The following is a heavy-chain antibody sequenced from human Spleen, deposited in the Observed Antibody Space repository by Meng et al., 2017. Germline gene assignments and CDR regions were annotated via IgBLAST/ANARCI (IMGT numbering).Heavy chain of an antibody. CDR3: ARPPEYFFDY. CDR2: VYYSGST. D-gene: IGHD2/OR15-2a*01. Sequence: QLQLQESGPGLVKPSETLSLSCSVSGDSTSNRLYFWAWIRQPPGKGLEYIGNVYYSGSTYYNPYLKSRVTISLDTSKNRFYLRLNSVTAADTAVYYCARPPEYFFDYWGQGTLVTVSS. CDR1: GDSTSNRLYF. V-gene: IGHV4-39*01. J-gene: IGHJ4*02.